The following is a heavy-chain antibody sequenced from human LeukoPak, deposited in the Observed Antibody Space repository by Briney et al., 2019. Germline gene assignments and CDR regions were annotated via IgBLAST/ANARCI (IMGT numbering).Heavy chain of an antibody. CDR3: ARAVVINTYYFDY. Sequence: SETLSLTCTVSGGSISSGGYYWNWIRQPPGKGLEWIGYIYYSGSTYYNPSLKSRVTISVDTSKNQFSLKLSSVTAADTAVYYCARAVVINTYYFDYWGQGTLVTVSS. D-gene: IGHD2/OR15-2a*01. J-gene: IGHJ4*02. CDR1: GGSISSGGYY. CDR2: IYYSGST. V-gene: IGHV4-31*03.